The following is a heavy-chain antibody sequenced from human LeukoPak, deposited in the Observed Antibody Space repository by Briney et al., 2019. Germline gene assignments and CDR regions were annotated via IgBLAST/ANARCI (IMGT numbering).Heavy chain of an antibody. Sequence: GGSLRLSCAASGFTFSNAWMSWVRQAPGKGLEWVGRIKSKTDDGTTDYAAPVKGRFTISRDDSKNTLYLQMNSLKTEDTAVYYCTTDSDYYDSSGYYQGNYFDYWGQGTLVTVSS. D-gene: IGHD3-22*01. V-gene: IGHV3-15*01. J-gene: IGHJ4*02. CDR1: GFTFSNAW. CDR2: IKSKTDDGTT. CDR3: TTDSDYYDSSGYYQGNYFDY.